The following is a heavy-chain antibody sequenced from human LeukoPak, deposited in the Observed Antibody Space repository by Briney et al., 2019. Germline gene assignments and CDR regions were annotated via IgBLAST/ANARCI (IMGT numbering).Heavy chain of an antibody. CDR2: IRSKAYSYAT. Sequence: GGSLRLSCAASGFTFSGSALHWVRQASGKGLEWVGRIRSKAYSYATAYAASVKGRFTISRDDPKNTAYLQMNSLKTEDTAVYYCVAAAVEYWGQGTLVTVSS. D-gene: IGHD6-13*01. J-gene: IGHJ4*02. CDR1: GFTFSGSA. CDR3: VAAAVEY. V-gene: IGHV3-73*01.